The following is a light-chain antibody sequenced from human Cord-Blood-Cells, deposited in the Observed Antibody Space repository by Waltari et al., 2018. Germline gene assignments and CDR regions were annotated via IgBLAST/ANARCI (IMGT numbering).Light chain of an antibody. Sequence: DIQMLQSPSSLSASVGFAVTITCRASQSISSYLNWYQQKPGKAPKLLIYAASSLQSGVPSRFSGSGSGTDFTLTISSLQPEDFATYYCQQSYSTPRTFGPGTKVDIK. CDR1: QSISSY. CDR3: QQSYSTPRT. J-gene: IGKJ3*01. CDR2: AAS. V-gene: IGKV1-39*01.